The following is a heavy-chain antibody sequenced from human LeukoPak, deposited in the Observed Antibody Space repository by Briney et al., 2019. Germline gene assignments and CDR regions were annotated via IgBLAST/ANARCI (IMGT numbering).Heavy chain of an antibody. Sequence: PGGSLRLSCAASGFTFSSYWMSWVRQAPGKGLEWVANIKQDGSEKYYVDSVKGRFTISRDNAKNSLYLQMNSLRAEDTAVYYCARMGYSSSSSYNYWGQGTLVTVSS. J-gene: IGHJ4*02. CDR3: ARMGYSSSSSYNY. CDR2: IKQDGSEK. D-gene: IGHD6-6*01. CDR1: GFTFSSYW. V-gene: IGHV3-7*01.